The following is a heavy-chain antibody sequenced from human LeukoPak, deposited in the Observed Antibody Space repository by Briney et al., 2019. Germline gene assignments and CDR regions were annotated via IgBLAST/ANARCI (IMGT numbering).Heavy chain of an antibody. Sequence: GASVKVSCKASGYTFTGYYMHWVRQAPGQGLEWMGWINPNSGGTNYAQKFQGRVTMTRDTSISTAYMELSRLRSDDTAVSYCARDRAVAGKDYYYGMDVWGQGTTVTVSS. V-gene: IGHV1-2*02. CDR1: GYTFTGYY. J-gene: IGHJ6*02. D-gene: IGHD6-19*01. CDR2: INPNSGGT. CDR3: ARDRAVAGKDYYYGMDV.